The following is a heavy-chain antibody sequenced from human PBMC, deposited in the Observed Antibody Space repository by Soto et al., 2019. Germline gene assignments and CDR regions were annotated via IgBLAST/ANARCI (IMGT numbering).Heavy chain of an antibody. D-gene: IGHD6-13*01. V-gene: IGHV3-23*01. CDR2: ISGSGGST. Sequence: EVQLLESGGGLVQPGGSLRLSCAASGFTFSSYAMSWVRQAPGKRLEWVSAISGSGGSTYYADSVKGRFTISRDNSKNTLYLQMNSLRAEDTAVYYCAKDFSSSWYIGYFQHWGQGTLVTVSS. CDR3: AKDFSSSWYIGYFQH. J-gene: IGHJ1*01. CDR1: GFTFSSYA.